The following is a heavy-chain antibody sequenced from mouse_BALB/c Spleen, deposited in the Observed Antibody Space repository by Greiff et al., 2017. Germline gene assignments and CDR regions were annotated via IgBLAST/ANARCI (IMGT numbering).Heavy chain of an antibody. J-gene: IGHJ2*01. V-gene: IGHV7-3*02. CDR1: GFTFTDYY. D-gene: IGHD1-2*01. CDR2: IRNKANGYTT. Sequence: EVQVVESGGGLVQPGGSLRLSCATSGFTFTDYYMSWVRQPPGKALEWLGFIRNKANGYTTEYSASVKGRFTISRDNSQSILYLQMNTLRAEVSATYYCARVFITTATGYFDYWGQGTTLTVSS. CDR3: ARVFITTATGYFDY.